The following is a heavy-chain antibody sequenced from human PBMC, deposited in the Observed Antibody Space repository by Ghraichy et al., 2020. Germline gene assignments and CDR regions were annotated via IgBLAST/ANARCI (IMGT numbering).Heavy chain of an antibody. Sequence: GGSLRLSCAASGFSFSSFGMHWVRQAPGKGLEWVAVISYDGSNKYYADSVKGRFTISRDNSKNTLYLQMNSLRAEDTAVYYCAKDPLLYLNLDYFDYWGQGTLVTVSS. V-gene: IGHV3-30*18. J-gene: IGHJ4*02. D-gene: IGHD2-15*01. CDR1: GFSFSSFG. CDR3: AKDPLLYLNLDYFDY. CDR2: ISYDGSNK.